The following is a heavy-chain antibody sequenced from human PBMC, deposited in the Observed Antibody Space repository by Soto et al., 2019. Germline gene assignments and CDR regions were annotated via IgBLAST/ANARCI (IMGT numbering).Heavy chain of an antibody. Sequence: GGSLRLSCAASGFTFSRYWMSWVRQTPGKGLEWVANIKDDGRDKYYVDSVKGRFTISRDNAKNSLYLQMNSLKAEDTAVYYCARDRGSGFDFYGGQGTAVTVSS. J-gene: IGHJ4*02. CDR2: IKDDGRDK. CDR1: GFTFSRYW. V-gene: IGHV3-7*01. CDR3: ARDRGSGFDFY. D-gene: IGHD3-22*01.